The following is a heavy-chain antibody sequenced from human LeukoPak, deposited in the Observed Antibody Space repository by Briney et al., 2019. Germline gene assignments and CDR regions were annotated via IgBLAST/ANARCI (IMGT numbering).Heavy chain of an antibody. CDR1: GFTFRAYA. J-gene: IGHJ4*02. CDR2: ISASGDTT. Sequence: GRSLRLSCAASGFTFRAYAMSWVRQAPGKGLEWVSLISASGDTTYYADSVKGRFTMSRDNSRNTLYLQMSSLRVEDTAVYYCALGYCSGGDCYATPYYFDHWGQGTLVTVSS. CDR3: ALGYCSGGDCYATPYYFDH. V-gene: IGHV3-23*01. D-gene: IGHD2-15*01.